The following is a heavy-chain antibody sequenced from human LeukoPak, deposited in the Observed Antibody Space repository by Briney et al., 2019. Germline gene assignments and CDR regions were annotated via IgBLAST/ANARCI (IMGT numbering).Heavy chain of an antibody. J-gene: IGHJ4*02. CDR2: IHSAGNT. CDR1: GFTFSSYA. Sequence: GGSLRLSCAASGFTFSSYAMSWVRQAPGKGLEWVSVIHSAGNTHYADSVKGRFSISRDTSKNTLYFEMNSLRVEDTAVYYCAGGGYWGQGTLVTVSS. CDR3: AGGGY. V-gene: IGHV3-66*01.